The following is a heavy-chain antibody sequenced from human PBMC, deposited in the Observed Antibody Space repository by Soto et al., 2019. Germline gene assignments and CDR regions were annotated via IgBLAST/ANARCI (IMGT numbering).Heavy chain of an antibody. CDR3: ARDQRDGYNSYAFDI. Sequence: GASVKVSCKASGGTFSSYAISWVRQAPGQGLEWMGGIIPIFGTANYAQKFQGRVTITADESTSTAYMELSSLRSEDTAVYYCARDQRDGYNSYAFDIWGQGTMVTVSS. V-gene: IGHV1-69*13. J-gene: IGHJ3*02. CDR2: IIPIFGTA. D-gene: IGHD5-12*01. CDR1: GGTFSSYA.